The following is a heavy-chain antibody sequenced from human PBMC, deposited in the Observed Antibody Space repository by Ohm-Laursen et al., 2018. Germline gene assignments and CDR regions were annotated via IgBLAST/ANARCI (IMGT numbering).Heavy chain of an antibody. Sequence: SLRPSCTASGFTFSSYAMSWVRQAPGKGLEWVSTISGSGSTIYYADSVKGRFTISRDNAKNSLYLQMNSLRAEDTAVYYCARGSTVTNDFDYWGQGTLVTVSS. CDR1: GFTFSSYA. CDR2: ISGSGSTI. J-gene: IGHJ4*02. V-gene: IGHV3-11*01. CDR3: ARGSTVTNDFDY. D-gene: IGHD4-17*01.